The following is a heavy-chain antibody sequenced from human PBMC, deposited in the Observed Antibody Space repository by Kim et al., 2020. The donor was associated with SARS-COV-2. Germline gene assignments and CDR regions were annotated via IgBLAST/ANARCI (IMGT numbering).Heavy chain of an antibody. CDR1: GDNFNRYS. CDR3: AIPQGPYGSGPFAFDS. J-gene: IGHJ4*02. Sequence: SVKVSCKASGDNFNRYSINWVRQAPGQGLEWMGAIIPMFNSINYAQKFQARVRFTADESTNTAYMDLTTLTSEDTAIFYCAIPQGPYGSGPFAFDSWGQGTLIIVSS. V-gene: IGHV1-69*13. D-gene: IGHD3-10*01. CDR2: IIPMFNSI.